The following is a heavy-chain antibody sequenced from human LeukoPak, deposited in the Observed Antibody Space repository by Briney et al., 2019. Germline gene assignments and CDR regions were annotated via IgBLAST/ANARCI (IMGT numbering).Heavy chain of an antibody. CDR2: TSGDNVNT. CDR3: VRDWEWKAARNLFDP. J-gene: IGHJ5*02. D-gene: IGHD6-6*01. Sequence: ASVKVSCKASGHSFINYGISWVRQARGQGLEWMGWTSGDNVNTYYAQKFLGRVIMTTETSTTTAYMELRSLRPDDTAVYYCVRDWEWKAARNLFDPWGQGTRVTVSS. CDR1: GHSFINYG. V-gene: IGHV1-18*01.